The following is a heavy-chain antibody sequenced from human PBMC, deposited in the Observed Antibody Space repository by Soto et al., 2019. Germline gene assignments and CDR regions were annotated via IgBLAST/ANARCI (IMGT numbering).Heavy chain of an antibody. CDR2: TYYRSRWYN. CDR3: AGTTSLQWYYMDV. CDR1: GDSVPSNSAA. Sequence: SQTLSLTCAIAGDSVPSNSAAWKWFRECPSRGHEWLGRTYYRSRWYNDYAVSVKSRITVNPDTSKNQFSLHLNSVTPEDTAVYYSAGTTSLQWYYMDVWDKGTTVTVSS. J-gene: IGHJ6*03. D-gene: IGHD1-7*01. V-gene: IGHV6-1*01.